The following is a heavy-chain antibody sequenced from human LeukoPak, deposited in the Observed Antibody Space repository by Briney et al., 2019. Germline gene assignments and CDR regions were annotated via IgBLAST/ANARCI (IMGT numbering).Heavy chain of an antibody. CDR2: ISYDGSNK. J-gene: IGHJ4*02. V-gene: IGHV3-30*04. CDR3: ARGRIAAAGMGIDY. CDR1: GFTFSSYA. Sequence: PGGSLRLSCAASGFTFSSYAMHWVRQAPGKGLEWVAVISYDGSNKYYADSVKGRFTISRDNSKNTLYLQMNSLRAEDTAVYYCARGRIAAAGMGIDYWGQGTLVTVSS. D-gene: IGHD6-13*01.